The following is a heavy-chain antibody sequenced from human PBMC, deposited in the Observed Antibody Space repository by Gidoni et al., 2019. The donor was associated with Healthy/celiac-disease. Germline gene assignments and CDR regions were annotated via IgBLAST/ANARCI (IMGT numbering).Heavy chain of an antibody. J-gene: IGHJ6*03. CDR3: ARSVGCSSTSYLCYMDV. CDR1: GFTFSPYS. D-gene: IGHD2-2*01. V-gene: IGHV3-21*01. Sequence: EVQLVESGGGLVKPGGSLRLSCAASGFTFSPYSMNWVRQAPGKGLEWVSSISSSSSYIYYADSVKGRFTISRDNAKNSLYLQMNSLRAEDTAVYYCARSVGCSSTSYLCYMDVWGKGTTVTVSS. CDR2: ISSSSSYI.